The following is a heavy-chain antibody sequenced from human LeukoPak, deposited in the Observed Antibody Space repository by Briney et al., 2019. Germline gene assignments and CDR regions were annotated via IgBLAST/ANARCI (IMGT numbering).Heavy chain of an antibody. CDR3: AKVRVRGVIPFHPRNAFDI. CDR1: GFTFSSYS. Sequence: PGGSLRLSCAASGFTFSSYSMNWVRQAPGKGLEWVSFISWNSGTIAYADSVKGRFTISRDNAKNSLYLQMNSLRAEDTALYYCAKVRVRGVIPFHPRNAFDIWGQGTMVTVSS. J-gene: IGHJ3*02. V-gene: IGHV3-9*01. D-gene: IGHD3-10*01. CDR2: ISWNSGTI.